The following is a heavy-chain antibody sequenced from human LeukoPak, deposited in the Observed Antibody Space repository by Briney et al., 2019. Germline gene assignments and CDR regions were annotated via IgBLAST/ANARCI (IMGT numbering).Heavy chain of an antibody. V-gene: IGHV3-30*18. Sequence: PGRSLRLSCAASGFTFSSYGMHWVRQAPGKGLEWVAVISYDGSNKYYADSVKGRFTISRDNSKNTLYLQMNSLRAEDTAVYYCAKATPDYDFWSGRGGSPYYYMDVWGKGTTVTVSS. D-gene: IGHD3-3*01. CDR3: AKATPDYDFWSGRGGSPYYYMDV. J-gene: IGHJ6*03. CDR2: ISYDGSNK. CDR1: GFTFSSYG.